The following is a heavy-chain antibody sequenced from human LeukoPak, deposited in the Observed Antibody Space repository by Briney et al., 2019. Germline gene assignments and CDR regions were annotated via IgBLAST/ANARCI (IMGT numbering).Heavy chain of an antibody. CDR3: ARDKLGLLPFDY. CDR1: AYTFTAHY. V-gene: IGHV1-46*01. J-gene: IGHJ4*02. Sequence: ASVKVSCKASAYTFTAHYMHWVRQAPGQGLEWMGIINPSGGSTSYAQKFQGRVTMTRDMSTSTVYMELSSLRSEDTAVYYCARDKLGLLPFDYWGQGTLVTVSS. D-gene: IGHD2-21*01. CDR2: INPSGGST.